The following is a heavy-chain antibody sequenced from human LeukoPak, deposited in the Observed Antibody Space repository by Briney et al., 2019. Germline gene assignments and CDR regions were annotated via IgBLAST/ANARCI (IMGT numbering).Heavy chain of an antibody. D-gene: IGHD1-26*01. CDR1: GGTFSSYA. CDR2: IIPTFGTA. J-gene: IGHJ4*02. Sequence: SVKVSCKASGGTFSSYAISWVRQAPGQGLEWMGGIIPTFGTANYAQKFQGRVTITADESTSTAYMELSSLRSEDTAVYYCARSRYSGSEPGNPFDYWGQGTLVTVSS. CDR3: ARSRYSGSEPGNPFDY. V-gene: IGHV1-69*01.